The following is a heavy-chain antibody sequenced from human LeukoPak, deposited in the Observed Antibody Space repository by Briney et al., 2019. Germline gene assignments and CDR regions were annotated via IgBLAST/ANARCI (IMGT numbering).Heavy chain of an antibody. CDR2: INPNSGGT. CDR1: GYTFTGYY. D-gene: IGHD4-23*01. Sequence: GASVKLSCKASGYTFTGYYMHWVRQAPGQGLEWMGWINPNSGGTNYAQKFQGRVTMTRDMSISAAYMELSRLRSDDTAVYYCARDSGYGGNSIDYWGQGTLVTVSS. CDR3: ARDSGYGGNSIDY. V-gene: IGHV1-2*02. J-gene: IGHJ4*02.